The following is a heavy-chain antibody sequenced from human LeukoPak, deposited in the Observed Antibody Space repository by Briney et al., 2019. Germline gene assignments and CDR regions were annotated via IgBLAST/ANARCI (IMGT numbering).Heavy chain of an antibody. J-gene: IGHJ4*02. CDR2: IFYSGNT. V-gene: IGHV4-39*01. CDR1: GGSISSSNYY. D-gene: IGHD4-23*01. Sequence: SETLSLTCTVSGGSISSSNYYWGWIRQPPGMGLEWIGSIFYSGNTYYNPSLNSRVTISVDTSKRQFSLKLSSVTAADTAVYYCARHSSTTTVVFDYWGQGTLVTVSS. CDR3: ARHSSTTTVVFDY.